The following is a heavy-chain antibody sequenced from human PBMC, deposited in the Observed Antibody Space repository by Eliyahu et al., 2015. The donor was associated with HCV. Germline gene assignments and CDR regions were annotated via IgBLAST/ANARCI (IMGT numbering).Heavy chain of an antibody. D-gene: IGHD2-2*01. CDR3: ARDEGDIVVVPAATGRDNYYYYGMDV. Sequence: QVQLVQSGAEVKKPGPSVKVSCKASXGPFSSXAIXWVRQAPGQGLEWMGGXIPIFGTXNYAQKFQGRVTITADESTSTAYMELSSLRSEDTAVYYCARDEGDIVVVPAATGRDNYYYYGMDVWGQGTTVTVSS. J-gene: IGHJ6*02. CDR2: XIPIFGTX. V-gene: IGHV1-69*01. CDR1: XGPFSSXA.